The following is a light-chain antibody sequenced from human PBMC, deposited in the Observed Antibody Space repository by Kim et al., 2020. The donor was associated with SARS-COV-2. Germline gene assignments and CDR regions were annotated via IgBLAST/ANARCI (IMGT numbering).Light chain of an antibody. CDR1: SSDIGGFNY. CDR2: FFT. Sequence: GQSITISCTGTSSDIGGFNYVSWYQQHPGKAPQLMIYFFTERPSGVSSRFSGSKSGNTASLTISGLQAEDEADYYCFSFTPVSTCVSGGGTQLTVL. CDR3: FSFTPVSTCV. J-gene: IGLJ7*01. V-gene: IGLV2-14*04.